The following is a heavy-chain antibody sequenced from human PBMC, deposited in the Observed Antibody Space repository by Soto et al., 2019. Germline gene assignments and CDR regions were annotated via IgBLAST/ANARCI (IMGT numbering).Heavy chain of an antibody. CDR3: ARSYYGSGSYWFYGMDV. J-gene: IGHJ6*02. D-gene: IGHD3-10*01. CDR2: IIPSFATG. V-gene: IGHV1-69*06. CDR1: GGTFGNSA. Sequence: ASVQVSCKASGGTFGNSAISWVRQAPGQGLEWMGGIIPSFATGNSAPEFQGRLTITADKSTTTAYMELSSLRSEDTAVYYCARSYYGSGSYWFYGMDVWGQGTTVTVSS.